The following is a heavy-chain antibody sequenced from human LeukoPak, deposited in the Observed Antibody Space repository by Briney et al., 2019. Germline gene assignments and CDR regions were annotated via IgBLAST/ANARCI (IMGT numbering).Heavy chain of an antibody. CDR2: VYYSGST. CDR3: AERGGGF. D-gene: IGHD3-16*01. CDR1: GGSITIHH. J-gene: IGHJ4*02. V-gene: IGHV4-59*11. Sequence: TPSETLSLTCTVSGGSITIHHWSWIRQPPGKGLEWIGSVYYSGSTNYSPSLKSRVTTSVDTPTNQFSLNVKSVAAADTAVYYCAERGGGFWGQGTLVTVSS.